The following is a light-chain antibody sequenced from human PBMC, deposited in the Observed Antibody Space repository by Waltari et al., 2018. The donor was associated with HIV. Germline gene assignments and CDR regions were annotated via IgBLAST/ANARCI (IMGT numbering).Light chain of an antibody. CDR3: AAWDDSPYGGV. V-gene: IGLV1-44*01. Sequence: QSVLTQPPSASGTPGQRVTISCSENSHHNGSKTQKRYQQLPGTAPKLLIYKNNQRPSGVPDRFSGSKSGTSASLAISGLQSEDEADYYCAAWDDSPYGGVFGGGTKLTVL. CDR1: SHHNGSKT. J-gene: IGLJ3*02. CDR2: KNN.